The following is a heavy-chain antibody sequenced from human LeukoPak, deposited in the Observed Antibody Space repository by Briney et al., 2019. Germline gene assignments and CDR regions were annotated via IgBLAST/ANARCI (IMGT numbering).Heavy chain of an antibody. Sequence: ASVKVSCKASGYTFTDYYMHWVRQAPGQGLEWMGWINPNSGGTNYAQKFQGRVTMTRDTSISTAYMELRRLRSDDTAVYYCARGYLYYYDVSGYPFDYWGQETLVTVSS. J-gene: IGHJ4*02. CDR3: ARGYLYYYDVSGYPFDY. CDR1: GYTFTDYY. D-gene: IGHD3-22*01. CDR2: INPNSGGT. V-gene: IGHV1-2*02.